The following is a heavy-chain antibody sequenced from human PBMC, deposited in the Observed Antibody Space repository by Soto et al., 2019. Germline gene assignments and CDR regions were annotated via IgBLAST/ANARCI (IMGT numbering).Heavy chain of an antibody. CDR3: ARGVGYSDSSGYPFDY. D-gene: IGHD3-22*01. CDR2: INPRSGKT. Sequence: VQLVQYGAEVKRPGASVKISCKASGDTLSTYYMHWARQAPGQGLEWRGIINPRSGKTNYQQKFQGRVTMSRYTSTTPVYMELSTLRSDDTAMYYCARGVGYSDSSGYPFDYWGQGTLVTVSS. J-gene: IGHJ4*02. V-gene: IGHV1-46*03. CDR1: GDTLSTYY.